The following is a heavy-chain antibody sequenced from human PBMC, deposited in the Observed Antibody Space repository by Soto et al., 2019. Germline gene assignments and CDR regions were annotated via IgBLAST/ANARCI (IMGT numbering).Heavy chain of an antibody. CDR1: GGTFSSYA. D-gene: IGHD6-19*01. CDR2: IIPIFGTA. Sequence: SVKVSCKASGGTFSSYAFSWVRQAPGQGLEWMGGIIPIFGTANYAQKFQGRVTITADESTSTAYMELSSLRSEDTAVYYCARDHRIAVAGNSFDYWGQGTQVTVSS. CDR3: ARDHRIAVAGNSFDY. V-gene: IGHV1-69*13. J-gene: IGHJ4*02.